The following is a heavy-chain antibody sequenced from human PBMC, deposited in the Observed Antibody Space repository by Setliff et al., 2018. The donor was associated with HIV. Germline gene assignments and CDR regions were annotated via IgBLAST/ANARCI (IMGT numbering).Heavy chain of an antibody. CDR1: GFTFSNAW. Sequence: GGSLRLSCAASGFTFSNAWMSWVRQAPGKGLEWVGRIKSKSDGGTTSYAAPVKGRFTISRDDSRNTLYLQMNSMKSDDTATYYCVGHYYDPLTGYYVWFFDVWGRGTLVTVSS. J-gene: IGHJ2*01. V-gene: IGHV3-15*05. CDR3: VGHYYDPLTGYYVWFFDV. CDR2: IKSKSDGGTT. D-gene: IGHD3-9*01.